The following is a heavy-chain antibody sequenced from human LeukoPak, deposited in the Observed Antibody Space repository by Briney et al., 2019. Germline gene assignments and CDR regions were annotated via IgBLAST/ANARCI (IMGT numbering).Heavy chain of an antibody. CDR2: ISSSESSI. CDR1: GSTFSSYE. D-gene: IGHD3-10*01. J-gene: IGHJ6*03. Sequence: GGSLRLSCAASGSTFSSYEMSWVRQAPRKGLEWVSYISSSESSIYYADSVKGRFTTSRDNAKNSLYLQMNSLRSEDTAVYYCARFRLLWFGELSVPSGMDVWVKGTTVTVSS. CDR3: ARFRLLWFGELSVPSGMDV. V-gene: IGHV3-48*03.